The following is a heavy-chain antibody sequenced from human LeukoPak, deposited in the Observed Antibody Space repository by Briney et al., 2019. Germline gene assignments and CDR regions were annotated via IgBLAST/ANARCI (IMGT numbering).Heavy chain of an antibody. Sequence: PGGSLRLSCAASGFTFSSYAMSWVRQAPGKGLEWVTVISYDGSGKYYADSLKGRFTISRDNSENTLYLQMNSLRAEDTAVYYCAKGKYGSNSASTGMDVWGQGTTVTVSS. CDR2: ISYDGSGK. CDR3: AKGKYGSNSASTGMDV. V-gene: IGHV3-30-3*01. D-gene: IGHD3-10*01. CDR1: GFTFSSYA. J-gene: IGHJ6*02.